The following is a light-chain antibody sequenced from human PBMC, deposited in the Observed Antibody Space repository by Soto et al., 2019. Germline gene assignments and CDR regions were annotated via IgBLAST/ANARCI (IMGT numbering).Light chain of an antibody. CDR1: SSDIGGYNY. J-gene: IGLJ2*01. CDR3: SSYITTSTSVV. V-gene: IGLV2-14*01. Sequence: QYVLTQPASVSGSPGQSITISCTEISSDIGGYNYVSWYQQHPGKAPKLIIYDVNNRPSGVSNRFSGSKSGDTASLTISGLQAEDEADYYCSSYITTSTSVVFGGGTQLTVL. CDR2: DVN.